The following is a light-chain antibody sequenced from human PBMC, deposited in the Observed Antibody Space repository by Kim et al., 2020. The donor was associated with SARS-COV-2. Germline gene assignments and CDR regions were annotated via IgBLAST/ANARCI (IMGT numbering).Light chain of an antibody. CDR1: SSDVGAYKF. CDR2: DVS. CDR3: CAYAGATVI. J-gene: IGLJ2*01. V-gene: IGLV2-11*01. Sequence: PGQSVTISCTGTSSDVGAYKFVSWYQHHPGKVPKLIIHDVSERPSGVPDRFSGSKSGNTASLTISGLRAEDESDYYYCAYAGATVIFGGGTQLTVL.